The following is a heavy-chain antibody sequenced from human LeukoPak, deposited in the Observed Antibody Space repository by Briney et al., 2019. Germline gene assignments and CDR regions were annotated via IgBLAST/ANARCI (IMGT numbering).Heavy chain of an antibody. CDR2: IYYSGST. CDR1: GGSISSSSYY. V-gene: IGHV4-39*07. Sequence: SETLSLTCTVSGGSISSSSYYWGWIRQPPGTGLEWIGSIYYSGSTNYNPSLKSRVTISVDTSKNQFSLKLSSVTAADTAVYYCARSRYSGSYGYFQHWGQGTLVTVSS. D-gene: IGHD1-26*01. CDR3: ARSRYSGSYGYFQH. J-gene: IGHJ1*01.